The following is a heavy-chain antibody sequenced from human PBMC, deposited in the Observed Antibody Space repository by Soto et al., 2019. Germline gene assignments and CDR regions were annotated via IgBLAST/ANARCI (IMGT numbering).Heavy chain of an antibody. J-gene: IGHJ4*02. Sequence: EVQLVESGGGLVQPGRSLRLSCAASGFTFDNYAMHWVRQAPGKGLEWVSGISWSSVTFGYADSVKGRFTISRDNAKNSLYRQLNSLRAEDTAFYYCAKDHAEDFGYDLDYFDYWGQGTLVTVSS. D-gene: IGHD5-12*01. CDR3: AKDHAEDFGYDLDYFDY. CDR1: GFTFDNYA. V-gene: IGHV3-9*01. CDR2: ISWSSVTF.